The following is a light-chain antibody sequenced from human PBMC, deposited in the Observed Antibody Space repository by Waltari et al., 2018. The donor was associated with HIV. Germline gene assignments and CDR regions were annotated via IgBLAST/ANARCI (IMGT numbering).Light chain of an antibody. Sequence: AIRMTQSPSSFSASTGDRVTITCRASQGISSYLAWYQQKPGKAPKLLIYAASTLQSGVPSRFSGSGSGTDFTLTISCLQSEDFATYYCQQYYSYPGTFGQGTKLEIK. J-gene: IGKJ2*01. V-gene: IGKV1-8*01. CDR2: AAS. CDR1: QGISSY. CDR3: QQYYSYPGT.